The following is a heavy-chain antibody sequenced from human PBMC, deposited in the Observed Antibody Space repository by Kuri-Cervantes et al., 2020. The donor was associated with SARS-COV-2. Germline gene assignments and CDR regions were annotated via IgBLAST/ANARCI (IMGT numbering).Heavy chain of an antibody. Sequence: SQTLSLTCAISVDSVSVNSVAWNWIRQSPSRGLEWLGRTYYRSKWFNDYAESVKSRIGITADTSRNQFSLQLTSVTPEDTAVYYCARVTDWGCDVFDLWGRGTMVTVSS. CDR2: TYYRSKWFN. D-gene: IGHD7-27*01. CDR1: VDSVSVNSVA. V-gene: IGHV6-1*01. J-gene: IGHJ3*01. CDR3: ARVTDWGCDVFDL.